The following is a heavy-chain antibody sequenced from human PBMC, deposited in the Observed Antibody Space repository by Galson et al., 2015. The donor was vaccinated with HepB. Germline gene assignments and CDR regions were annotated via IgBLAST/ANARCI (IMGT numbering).Heavy chain of an antibody. CDR3: AKLDASIAVAGTDY. V-gene: IGHV3-23*01. CDR1: GFTFSSYA. J-gene: IGHJ4*02. Sequence: SLRLSCAASGFTFSSYAMSWVRQAPGKGLEWVSAISGSGGSTYYADSVKGRFTIPRDNSKNTLYLQMNSLRAEDTAVYYCAKLDASIAVAGTDYWGQGTLVTVSS. CDR2: ISGSGGST. D-gene: IGHD6-19*01.